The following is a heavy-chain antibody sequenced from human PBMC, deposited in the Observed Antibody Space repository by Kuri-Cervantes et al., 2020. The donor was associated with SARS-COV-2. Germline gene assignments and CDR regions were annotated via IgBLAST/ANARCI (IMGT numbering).Heavy chain of an antibody. CDR1: GGSISSYY. CDR3: ARAAYDILTGYAGYFDY. CDR2: IYYSGST. V-gene: IGHV4-59*12. Sequence: ESLKISCTVSGGSISSYYWSWIRQPPRKGLEWIGYIYYSGSTNYNPSLKSRVTMSVDTSKNQFSLRLSSVTAADTAVYYCARAAYDILTGYAGYFDYWGQGTLVTVSS. D-gene: IGHD3-9*01. J-gene: IGHJ4*02.